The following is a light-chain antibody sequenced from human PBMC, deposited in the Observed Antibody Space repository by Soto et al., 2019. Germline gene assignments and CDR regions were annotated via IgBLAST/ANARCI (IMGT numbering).Light chain of an antibody. CDR2: EVS. CDR3: SSYTSSSTYV. Sequence: QSAVTRPASVSGSPGQSITISCTGTSSDVGGYNYVSWYQQHPGKAPKLMIYEVSNRPSGVSNRFSGSKSGNTASLTISGLQAEDESDYYCSSYTSSSTYVFGTGTKLTVL. CDR1: SSDVGGYNY. V-gene: IGLV2-14*01. J-gene: IGLJ1*01.